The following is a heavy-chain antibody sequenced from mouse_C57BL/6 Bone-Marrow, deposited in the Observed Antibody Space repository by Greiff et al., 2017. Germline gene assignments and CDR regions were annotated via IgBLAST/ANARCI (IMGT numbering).Heavy chain of an antibody. J-gene: IGHJ3*01. V-gene: IGHV1-52*01. Sequence: QVQLQQPGAELVRPGSSVKLSCKASGYTFTSYWMHWVKQRPIQGLEWIGNIDPSDSETHYNQKFKDKATLTVDKSSSTAYMQLSSLTSEDSAVYYCARSTYEYAWLAYWGQGTLVTVSA. CDR1: GYTFTSYW. D-gene: IGHD2-4*01. CDR2: IDPSDSET. CDR3: ARSTYEYAWLAY.